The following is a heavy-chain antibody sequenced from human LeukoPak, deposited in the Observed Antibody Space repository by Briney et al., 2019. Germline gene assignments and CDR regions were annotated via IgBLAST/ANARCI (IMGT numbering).Heavy chain of an antibody. V-gene: IGHV4-34*01. J-gene: IGHJ5*02. Sequence: SETLSLTCAVYGGSFSGYYWSWIRQPPGKGLEWIGEINHSGSTNYNPSLKSRVTISVHTSKNQFSLKLSSVTAADTAVYYCARGPTDPWGQGTLVTVSS. CDR1: GGSFSGYY. D-gene: IGHD1-26*01. CDR2: INHSGST. CDR3: ARGPTDP.